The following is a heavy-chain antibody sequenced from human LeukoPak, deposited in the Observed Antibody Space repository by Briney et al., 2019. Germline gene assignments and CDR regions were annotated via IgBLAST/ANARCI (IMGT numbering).Heavy chain of an antibody. V-gene: IGHV4-39*01. J-gene: IGHJ4*02. CDR2: IYYSGST. D-gene: IGHD1/OR15-1a*01. CDR1: SEY. CDR3: ARLWNTPDY. Sequence: SEYWVTWVRQPPGKGLEWIGSIYYSGSTYYNPSLKSRVTISVDTSKNQFSLKLSSVTAADTAVYYCARLWNTPDYWGQGTLVTVSS.